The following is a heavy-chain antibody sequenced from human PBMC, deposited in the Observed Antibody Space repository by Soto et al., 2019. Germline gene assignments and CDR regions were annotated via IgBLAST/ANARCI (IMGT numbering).Heavy chain of an antibody. V-gene: IGHV1-8*01. CDR3: ARRGYSSDWYYYYYNGRDV. D-gene: IGHD6-13*01. Sequence: ASVKVSCKASGYTFTSYDINWVRQATGQGLEWMGWMNPNSGNTGYAQKFQGRVTMTRNTSISTAYMELSSLRSEDTAVYYCARRGYSSDWYYYYYNGRDVWGQGTTVTVS. CDR1: GYTFTSYD. J-gene: IGHJ6*02. CDR2: MNPNSGNT.